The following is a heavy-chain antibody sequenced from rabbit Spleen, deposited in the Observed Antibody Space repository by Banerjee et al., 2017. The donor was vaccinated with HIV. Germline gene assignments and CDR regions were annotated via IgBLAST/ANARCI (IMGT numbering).Heavy chain of an antibody. CDR3: ARGDTGVGLGELFTVAYYLNL. CDR2: INAVTGKA. D-gene: IGHD7-1*01. V-gene: IGHV1S45*01. Sequence: EQLEESGGGLVKPEGSLTLTCKASGVSLNDKDVMCWVRQAPGKGLEWIACINAVTGKAVYASWAKGRFTFSKTSSTTVTLQMTSLTAADTATYFCARGDTGVGLGELFTVAYYLNLWGQGTLVTVS. J-gene: IGHJ4*01. CDR1: GVSLNDKDV.